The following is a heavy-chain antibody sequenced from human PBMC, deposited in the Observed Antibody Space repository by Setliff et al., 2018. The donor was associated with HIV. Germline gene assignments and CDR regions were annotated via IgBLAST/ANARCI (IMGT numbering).Heavy chain of an antibody. CDR3: ARGIAAAGGYFDY. CDR1: GGSISSGGYY. J-gene: IGHJ4*02. D-gene: IGHD6-13*01. CDR2: IYYSGNT. Sequence: SETLSLTCTVSGGSISSGGYYWNWIRQHPGKGLEWIGYIYYSGNTYYNPSLKSRITISLDTSKNQSSLKLSSVTAADTAVYYCARGIAAAGGYFDYWGPGTLVTVS. V-gene: IGHV4-31*03.